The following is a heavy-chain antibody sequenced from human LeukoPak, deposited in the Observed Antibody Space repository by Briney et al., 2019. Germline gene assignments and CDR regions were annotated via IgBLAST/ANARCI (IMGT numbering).Heavy chain of an antibody. CDR1: GGSISSSS. CDR2: ISSSSSTI. CDR3: ARDLRYRVFYFDY. J-gene: IGHJ4*02. Sequence: ETLSLTCTVSGGSISSSSYYWGWIRQPPGKGLEWVSYISSSSSTIYYADSVKGRFTISRDNAKNSLYLQMNSLRAEDTAVYYCARDLRYRVFYFDYWGQGTLVTVSS. V-gene: IGHV3-48*01. D-gene: IGHD1-1*01.